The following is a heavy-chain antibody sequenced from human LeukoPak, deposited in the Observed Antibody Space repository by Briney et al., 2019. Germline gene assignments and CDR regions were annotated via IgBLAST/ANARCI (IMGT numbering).Heavy chain of an antibody. D-gene: IGHD4-17*01. CDR1: GFTVSSNY. CDR2: IYSGGST. V-gene: IGHV3-53*05. J-gene: IGHJ4*02. CDR3: ARTGTTVTTGASYFDY. Sequence: PGGSLRLSCAASGFTVSSNYMSWVRQAPGKGLEWVSVIYSGGSTYYADSVKGRFTISRDNSKNTLYLQMNSLRAEDTAVYYCARTGTTVTTGASYFDYWGQGTLVTVSS.